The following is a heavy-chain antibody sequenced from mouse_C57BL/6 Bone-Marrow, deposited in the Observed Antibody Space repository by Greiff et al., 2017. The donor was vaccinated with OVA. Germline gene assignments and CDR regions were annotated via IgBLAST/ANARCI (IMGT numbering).Heavy chain of an antibody. D-gene: IGHD1-2*01. CDR3: ARYTTADY. J-gene: IGHJ2*01. Sequence: VQLVESGPELVKPGASVKLSCKASGYTFTSYDINWVKQRPGQGLEWIGWIYPRDGSTKYNEKFKGKATLTVDTSSSTAYMELHSLTSEDSAVYFCARYTTADYWGQGTTLTVSS. CDR1: GYTFTSYD. V-gene: IGHV1-85*01. CDR2: IYPRDGST.